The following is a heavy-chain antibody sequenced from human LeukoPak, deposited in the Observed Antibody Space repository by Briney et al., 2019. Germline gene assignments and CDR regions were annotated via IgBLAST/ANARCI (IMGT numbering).Heavy chain of an antibody. Sequence: GASVKVSCKASGGAFSSYAFSWVRQAPDQGLEWMGGIVPMFGTPTHSQKFKGRITLTADESTSTAYMELSSLRSEDTALYYCATDHERAGDISFFYLDVWGKGTTVIVSS. CDR2: IVPMFGTP. CDR1: GGAFSSYA. D-gene: IGHD7-27*01. V-gene: IGHV1-69*13. CDR3: ATDHERAGDISFFYLDV. J-gene: IGHJ6*03.